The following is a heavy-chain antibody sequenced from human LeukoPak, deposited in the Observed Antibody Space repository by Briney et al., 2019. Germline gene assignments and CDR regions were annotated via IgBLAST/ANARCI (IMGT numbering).Heavy chain of an antibody. CDR2: ISSSAASI. CDR1: GFTFSNYA. V-gene: IGHV3-23*01. CDR3: AKSQPSAIPWFDP. Sequence: PGGSLRLSCAASGFTFSNYAMNWVRQAPGKGLEWVSAISSSAASIYYADYVKGRFTISRDNSKNTLWLQMNSLRDEDTAVYYCAKSQPSAIPWFDPWGRGTLVTVSS. D-gene: IGHD2-2*02. J-gene: IGHJ5*02.